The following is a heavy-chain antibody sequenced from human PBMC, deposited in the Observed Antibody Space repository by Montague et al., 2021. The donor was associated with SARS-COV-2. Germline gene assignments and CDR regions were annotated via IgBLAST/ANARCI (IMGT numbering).Heavy chain of an antibody. Sequence: SETLSLTCTVSGDSIRTNYWSWIRQPPGKGLESIGYVDKNDNTDNNPPLKSRVTISLDTSKKQFSLKLNSVTSADTAVYYCTSGEGNYGWRYYFDYWGQGTLVTASS. J-gene: IGHJ4*02. CDR3: TSGEGNYGWRYYFDY. D-gene: IGHD3-10*01. CDR1: GDSIRTNY. V-gene: IGHV4-59*01. CDR2: VDKNDNT.